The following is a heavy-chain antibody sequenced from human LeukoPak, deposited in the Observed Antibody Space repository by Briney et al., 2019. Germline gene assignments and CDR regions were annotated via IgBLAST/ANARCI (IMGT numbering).Heavy chain of an antibody. D-gene: IGHD1-26*01. CDR2: MSSRGSTI. CDR1: GFTFSIYE. V-gene: IGHV3-48*03. Sequence: GGSLRLSCAASGFTFSIYEMSWVRQARGKGLEWLSYMSSRGSTISYADSVKGRFTISRDNAKNSLFLQMNSLRAEDTAVYYCARGLVVGGTGVWAFDIWGQGTMVTVSS. CDR3: ARGLVVGGTGVWAFDI. J-gene: IGHJ3*02.